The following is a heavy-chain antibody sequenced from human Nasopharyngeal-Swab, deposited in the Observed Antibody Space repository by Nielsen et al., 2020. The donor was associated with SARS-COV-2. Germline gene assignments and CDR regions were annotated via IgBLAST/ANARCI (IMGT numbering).Heavy chain of an antibody. CDR1: GYTFTNYA. CDR3: ATDGV. CDR2: INPYNGNT. V-gene: IGHV1-18*01. Sequence: ASVKVSCKAFGYTFTNYAISWVRQAPGQGLEWMGWINPYNGNTNYAQNLLGRVTMTTDTSTSTAYMELSSLRSEDTAVYYCATDGVWGQGTMVTVSS. J-gene: IGHJ3*01.